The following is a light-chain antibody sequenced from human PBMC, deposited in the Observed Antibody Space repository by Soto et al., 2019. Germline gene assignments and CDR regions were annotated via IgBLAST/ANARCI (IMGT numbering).Light chain of an antibody. CDR1: QRITSW. Sequence: DIQMTQSPSTLSAFVGDRVTITCRASQRITSWLAWYQQKPGKAPKLLIYDASNLESGVPSRFSGSGSRTEFTLTISSLQPDDFATYYCQQYNNYSWTFGQGTKVDI. CDR2: DAS. J-gene: IGKJ1*01. CDR3: QQYNNYSWT. V-gene: IGKV1-5*01.